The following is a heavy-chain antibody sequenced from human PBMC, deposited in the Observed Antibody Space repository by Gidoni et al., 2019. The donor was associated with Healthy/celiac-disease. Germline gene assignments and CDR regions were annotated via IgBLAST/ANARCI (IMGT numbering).Heavy chain of an antibody. Sequence: QVQLVQSGAEVKKPGASVKVSCKASGYTFISYYIHWVRQAPGQGLEWMGIINPNTGTTTSSQRCQGRFTMTRDTSTSAVYMELSSLRSEDTAVYYCAILDVVVVDPWGQGTLVTVSS. J-gene: IGHJ5*02. CDR1: GYTFISYY. CDR2: INPNTGTT. CDR3: AILDVVVVDP. V-gene: IGHV1-46*01. D-gene: IGHD2-21*01.